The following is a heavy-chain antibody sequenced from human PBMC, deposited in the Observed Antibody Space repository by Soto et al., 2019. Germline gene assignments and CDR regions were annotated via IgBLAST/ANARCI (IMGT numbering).Heavy chain of an antibody. CDR3: ARGVGVPLYYYGMEV. CDR2: IVHTGSA. CDR1: GGSFSGYY. V-gene: IGHV4-34*01. J-gene: IGHJ6*02. Sequence: SETLSLTCAVHGGSFSGYYWSWIRQSPGKGLEWIGEIVHTGSASYNPSLKSRVTMSVDTSKSHFSLNLTSVTAADTAVYYCARGVGVPLYYYGMEVWGQGTTVTVSS. D-gene: IGHD3-10*01.